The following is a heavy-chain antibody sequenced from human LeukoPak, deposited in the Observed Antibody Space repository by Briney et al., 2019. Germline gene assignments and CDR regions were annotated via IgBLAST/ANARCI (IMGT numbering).Heavy chain of an antibody. D-gene: IGHD2-15*01. V-gene: IGHV3-74*01. CDR2: ISSDASIT. CDR1: GFTFSTYW. Sequence: LSGGSLRLSCAASGFTFSTYWMHWVRQDPGKGLMWVSRISSDASITSYANPVKGRFTISRDNAKNTLYLQMNSLRAEDTALYYCATSARTYIGSSLDYWGQGTLVTVSS. J-gene: IGHJ4*02. CDR3: ATSARTYIGSSLDY.